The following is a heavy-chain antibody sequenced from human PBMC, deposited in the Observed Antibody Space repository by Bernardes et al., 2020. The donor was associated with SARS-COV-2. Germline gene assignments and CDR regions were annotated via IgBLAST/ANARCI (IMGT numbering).Heavy chain of an antibody. J-gene: IGHJ5*02. Sequence: ASVKVSCKASGYTFTGYYMHWVRQAPGQGLEWMGWINPNSGGTNYAQKFQGWVTMTRDTSISTAYMELSRLRSDDTAVYYCARGGGEAAWDLRWFDPWGQGTLVTVSS. CDR3: ARGGGEAAWDLRWFDP. V-gene: IGHV1-2*04. CDR2: INPNSGGT. D-gene: IGHD2-15*01. CDR1: GYTFTGYY.